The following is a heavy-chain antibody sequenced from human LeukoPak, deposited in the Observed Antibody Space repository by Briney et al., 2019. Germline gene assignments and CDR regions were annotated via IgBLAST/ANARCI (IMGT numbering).Heavy chain of an antibody. CDR3: ARRYSGSLSLFDY. CDR2: IYHSGST. V-gene: IGHV4-38-2*01. D-gene: IGHD1-26*01. Sequence: PSETLSLICAVSGYSISSGYYWGWIRQPPGKGLEWIGSIYHSGSTYYNPSLKSRVTISVDTSKNQFSLKLSSVTAADTAVYYCARRYSGSLSLFDYWGQGTLVTVSS. CDR1: GYSISSGYY. J-gene: IGHJ4*02.